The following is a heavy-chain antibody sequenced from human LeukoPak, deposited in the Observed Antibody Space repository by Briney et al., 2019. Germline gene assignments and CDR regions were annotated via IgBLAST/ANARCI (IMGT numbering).Heavy chain of an antibody. CDR2: IYYSGST. CDR1: GGSISSYY. Sequence: SETLSLTCTVSGGSISSYYWSWIRQPLGKGLEWIGYIYYSGSTNYNPSLKSRVTISVDTSKNQFSLKLSSVTAADTAVYYCARGYSYGYLVFDYWGQGTLVTVSS. D-gene: IGHD5-18*01. V-gene: IGHV4-59*01. CDR3: ARGYSYGYLVFDY. J-gene: IGHJ4*02.